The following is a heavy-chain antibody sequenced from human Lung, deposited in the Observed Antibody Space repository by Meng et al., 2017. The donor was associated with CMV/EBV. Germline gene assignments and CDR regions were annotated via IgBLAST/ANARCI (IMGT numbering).Heavy chain of an antibody. D-gene: IGHD2-15*01. CDR2: ISGSGGST. V-gene: IGHV3-23*01. CDR3: AKTVKLVVVAYFDY. CDR1: GFTFSSYA. J-gene: IGHJ4*02. Sequence: GESXKISCAASGFTFSSYAMSWVRQAPGKGLEWVSAISGSGGSTYYADSVKGRFTISRDNSKNTLYLQMNSLRAEDTAVYYCAKTVKLVVVAYFDYWGQGTXVTVSS.